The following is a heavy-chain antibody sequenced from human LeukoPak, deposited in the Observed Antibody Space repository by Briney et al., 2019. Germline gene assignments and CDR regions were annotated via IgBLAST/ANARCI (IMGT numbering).Heavy chain of an antibody. CDR1: GFTFGDCS. V-gene: IGHV3-49*03. CDR3: TRGGANRNALDI. Sequence: PGRSLRLSCTASGFTFGDCSMSWFRQAPGKGLEWVGFIRSKAYGGTTEYAASVKGRFITSRDDSKSIAYLQMSSLKTEDTAVYYCTRGGANRNALDIWGQGTMVTVSS. J-gene: IGHJ3*02. D-gene: IGHD1-26*01. CDR2: IRSKAYGGTT.